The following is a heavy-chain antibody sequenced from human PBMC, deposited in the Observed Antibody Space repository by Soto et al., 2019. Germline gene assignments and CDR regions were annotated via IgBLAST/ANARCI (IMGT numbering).Heavy chain of an antibody. V-gene: IGHV4-31*03. D-gene: IGHD3-10*01. CDR1: GGSISSGGYY. CDR3: ASSGGSGSYYSSDY. J-gene: IGHJ4*02. Sequence: SETLSLTCTVSGGSISSGGYYWSWIRQHPGKGLEWIGYIYYSGSTYYNPSLKSRVTIPVDTSKNQFSLKLSSVTAADTAVYYCASSGGSGSYYSSDYWGQGTLVTVSS. CDR2: IYYSGST.